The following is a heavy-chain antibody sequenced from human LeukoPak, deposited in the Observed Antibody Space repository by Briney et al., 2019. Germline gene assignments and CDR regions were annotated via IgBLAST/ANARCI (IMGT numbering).Heavy chain of an antibody. J-gene: IGHJ5*02. D-gene: IGHD6-19*01. CDR1: GFTFDDYG. CDR3: ARDLSSAPHNWFDP. Sequence: PGGSLRLSCAASGFTFDDYGMSWVRQAPGKGLEWVSGINWNGGSTGYADSVKGRFTISRDNAKNSLYLQMNSLRAEDTALYHCARDLSSAPHNWFDPWGQGTLVTVSS. CDR2: INWNGGST. V-gene: IGHV3-20*01.